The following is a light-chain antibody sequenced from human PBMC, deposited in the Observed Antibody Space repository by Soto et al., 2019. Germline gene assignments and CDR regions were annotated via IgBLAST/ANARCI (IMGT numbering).Light chain of an antibody. CDR3: GTWDSSLSAVV. V-gene: IGLV1-51*01. CDR2: DNN. CDR1: SSNIGNNY. Sequence: QSVLTQPPSVSAAPGQKVTISCSGSSSNIGNNYVSWYQQLPGTAPKLLIYDNNKRPSGIPDRFSGSKAGTSATLVITGLQTGEEADYYCGTWDSSLSAVVFGGGTKLTVL. J-gene: IGLJ2*01.